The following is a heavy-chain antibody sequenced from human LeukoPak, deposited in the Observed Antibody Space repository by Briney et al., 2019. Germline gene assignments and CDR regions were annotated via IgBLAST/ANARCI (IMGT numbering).Heavy chain of an antibody. CDR2: ISWNSGSI. D-gene: IGHD1-26*01. V-gene: IGHV3-9*01. CDR1: GFTFDDYA. Sequence: PGGSLRLSCAASGFTFDDYAMHWVRQAPGKGLEWVSGISWNSGSIGCADSVKGRFTISRDNAKNSLYLQMNSLRAEDTAVYYCARDKIVGATQFDYWGQGTLVTVSS. CDR3: ARDKIVGATQFDY. J-gene: IGHJ4*02.